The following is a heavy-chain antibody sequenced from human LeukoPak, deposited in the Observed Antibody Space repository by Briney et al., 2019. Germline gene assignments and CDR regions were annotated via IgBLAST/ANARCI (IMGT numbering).Heavy chain of an antibody. Sequence: PGGSLRLSCAASEFTFNIYAMSWVRQAPGKGLEWVSAISGSGDSTYYADSVKGRFTISRDNSKNTLYLQMNSLRAEDTAVYYCAKDYYDSSGYLTGYFDYWGQGTLVTVSS. CDR1: EFTFNIYA. D-gene: IGHD3-22*01. CDR2: ISGSGDST. V-gene: IGHV3-23*01. CDR3: AKDYYDSSGYLTGYFDY. J-gene: IGHJ4*02.